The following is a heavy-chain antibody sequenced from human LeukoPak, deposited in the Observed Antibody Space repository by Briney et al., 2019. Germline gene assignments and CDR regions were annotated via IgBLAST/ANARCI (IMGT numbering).Heavy chain of an antibody. CDR1: GFTFSTYW. CDR2: IKQDGSEK. Sequence: AGGSLRLSCAASGFTFSTYWMTWVRQAPGKGLEWVANIKQDGSEKYYVDSVKGRFTISRDNAKNSLYLEMNSLRAEDTAVYYCLRETLDAFDIWGQGTMVTVSS. V-gene: IGHV3-7*01. CDR3: LRETLDAFDI. J-gene: IGHJ3*02.